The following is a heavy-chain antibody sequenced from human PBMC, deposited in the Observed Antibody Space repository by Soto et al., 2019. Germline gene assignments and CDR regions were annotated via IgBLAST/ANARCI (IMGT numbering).Heavy chain of an antibody. V-gene: IGHV1-46*03. CDR2: INPNGGST. CDR1: GYIFTNFY. J-gene: IGHJ4*02. Sequence: QVQLVQPGAEVKKPGASVKFSCKASGYIFTNFYIHWVRQAPGQGLEWIRIINPNGGSTNYAQNFPGRVTMTRDTSTSTVYMDLSSLRSEDTAVYYCTRGLASGDYWGQGTLITVSS. CDR3: TRGLASGDY. D-gene: IGHD6-6*01.